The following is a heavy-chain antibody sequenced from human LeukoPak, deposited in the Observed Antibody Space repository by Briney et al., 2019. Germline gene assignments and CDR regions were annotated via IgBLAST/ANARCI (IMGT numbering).Heavy chain of an antibody. V-gene: IGHV3-30-3*01. Sequence: GGSLRLSCAASGFTFSSYAMHWVRQAPGKGLEWVAVISYDGSNKYYADSVKGRFTISRDNSKTTLYLQMNSLRAEDTAVYYCASDAALWTGGFDYWGQGTLVTVSS. J-gene: IGHJ4*02. D-gene: IGHD3/OR15-3a*01. CDR3: ASDAALWTGGFDY. CDR2: ISYDGSNK. CDR1: GFTFSSYA.